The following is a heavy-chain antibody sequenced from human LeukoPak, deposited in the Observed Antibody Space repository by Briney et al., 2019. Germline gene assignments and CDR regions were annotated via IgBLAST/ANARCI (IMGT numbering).Heavy chain of an antibody. J-gene: IGHJ6*02. Sequence: SETLSLTCAVYGGSFSGYYWSWIRQPPGKGLEWIGEINHSGSTNYNPSLKSRVTISVDTSKNQFSLKLSSVTAADAAVYYCARDRAVVGYYYYGMDVWGQGTTVTVS. CDR1: GGSFSGYY. V-gene: IGHV4-34*01. CDR2: INHSGST. D-gene: IGHD1-26*01. CDR3: ARDRAVVGYYYYGMDV.